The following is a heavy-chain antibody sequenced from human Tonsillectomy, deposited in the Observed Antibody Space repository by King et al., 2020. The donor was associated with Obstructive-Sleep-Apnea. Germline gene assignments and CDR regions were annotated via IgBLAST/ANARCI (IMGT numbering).Heavy chain of an antibody. CDR1: GFTFDDYA. CDR2: ISWNSGSI. CDR3: AKGLSGSDAFDI. V-gene: IGHV3-9*01. D-gene: IGHD1-26*01. J-gene: IGHJ3*02. Sequence: VQLVESGGGLVQPGRSLRLSCAASGFTFDDYAMHWVRQAPGKGLEWVSGISWNSGSIGYADSVKGRFTISRDNAKNSLYLQMNSLRAEDTALYYCAKGLSGSDAFDIWGQGTMVTVSS.